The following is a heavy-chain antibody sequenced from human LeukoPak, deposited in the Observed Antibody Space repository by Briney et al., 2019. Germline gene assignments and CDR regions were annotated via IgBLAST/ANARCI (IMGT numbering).Heavy chain of an antibody. J-gene: IGHJ4*02. D-gene: IGHD3-10*01. CDR1: GFSFSKYA. Sequence: GGSLRLSCSASGFSFSKYAMHWVRQAPGKGLEYVAAITINIDRTFYADSVNGRFTISRDNSRNTLYLQMSSLRPEDTALYYCVKPARGSGIQYGLDSWGQGTLVTVSS. CDR3: VKPARGSGIQYGLDS. V-gene: IGHV3-64D*06. CDR2: ITINIDRT.